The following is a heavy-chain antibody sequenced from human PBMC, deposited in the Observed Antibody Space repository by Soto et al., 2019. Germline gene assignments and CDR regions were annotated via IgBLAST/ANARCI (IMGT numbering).Heavy chain of an antibody. CDR1: GFTFGSHA. CDR2: ISGSGDSA. Sequence: EVQLLESGGGLVQPGGSLRLSCAASGFTFGSHAMIWVRQAPGKGLEWVSAISGSGDSAYYADSVKGRFTISRDNSINTLYLQMNSLRAEDTALYYCAKEPYPHFWSAYDYVDYWGQGTLVTVSS. J-gene: IGHJ4*02. CDR3: AKEPYPHFWSAYDYVDY. V-gene: IGHV3-23*01. D-gene: IGHD3-3*02.